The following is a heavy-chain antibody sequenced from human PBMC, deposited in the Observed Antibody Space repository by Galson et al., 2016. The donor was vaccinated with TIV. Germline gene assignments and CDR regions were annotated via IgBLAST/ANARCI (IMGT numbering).Heavy chain of an antibody. D-gene: IGHD2-2*01. CDR3: ARLGYCSSMSCFQFDP. J-gene: IGHJ5*02. V-gene: IGHV1-3*04. CDR1: GYTFTSYG. CDR2: INIATGYT. Sequence: SVKVSCKASGYTFTSYGIHWMRQAPGQRLEWMGWINIATGYTKYSQTFQDRITITRDTSASTAYMELSSLRSEDTATYYCARLGYCSSMSCFQFDPWGQGTLVSVSS.